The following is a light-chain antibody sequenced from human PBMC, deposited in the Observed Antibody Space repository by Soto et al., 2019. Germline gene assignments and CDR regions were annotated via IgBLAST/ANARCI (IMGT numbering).Light chain of an antibody. CDR3: QQYNSYPVT. J-gene: IGKJ4*01. CDR2: DAS. Sequence: DIQMTKSPSTLSASVGDRVTITCRASQSISSWLAWYQQRPGRAPEVLIYDASSLESGVPSRFSGSGSGTEFTLTISILQPDDFATYYCQQYNSYPVTFGGGTKVEIK. CDR1: QSISSW. V-gene: IGKV1-5*01.